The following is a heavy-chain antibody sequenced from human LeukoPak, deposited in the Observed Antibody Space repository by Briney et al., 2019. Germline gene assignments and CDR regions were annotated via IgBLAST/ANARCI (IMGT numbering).Heavy chain of an antibody. CDR3: AREGSGEFADI. Sequence: GGSLGLSCAGSGFSFSSHGMNWVRQAPGKGLEWVSGISPSGDITYYTDSVRGRFTISRDNFKNTLSLQVNSLRVEDTAVYYCAREGSGEFADIWGQGTLVTVSS. CDR1: GFSFSSHG. D-gene: IGHD3-10*01. CDR2: ISPSGDIT. J-gene: IGHJ3*02. V-gene: IGHV3-23*01.